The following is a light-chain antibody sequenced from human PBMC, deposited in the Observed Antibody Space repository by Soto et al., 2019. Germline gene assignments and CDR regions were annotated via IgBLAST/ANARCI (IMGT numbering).Light chain of an antibody. CDR2: AAS. Sequence: DIQMTQSPSSLSASVGDRVTITCRASQSISTYLNWYQQKPGKAPKLLIYAASSLQSGVPSRFSGSGSGTDFALTIIILQPEDFATYYCQQSYSSPPMYTFGHGTKLEIK. V-gene: IGKV1-39*01. CDR3: QQSYSSPPMYT. CDR1: QSISTY. J-gene: IGKJ2*01.